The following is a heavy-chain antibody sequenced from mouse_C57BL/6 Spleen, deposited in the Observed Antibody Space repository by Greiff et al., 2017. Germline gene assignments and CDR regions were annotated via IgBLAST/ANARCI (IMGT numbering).Heavy chain of an antibody. CDR1: GYTFTSYW. V-gene: IGHV1-55*01. CDR2: IYPDSGST. D-gene: IGHD3-2*02. J-gene: IGHJ3*01. CDR3: ARSRGSGYGFAY. Sequence: QVQLQQPGAELVKPGASVKMSCKASGYTFTSYWITWVKQRPGQGLEWIGDIYPDSGSTNYNEKFKSKATLTVDTSSSTAYMQLSSLTSEDSAVYYCARSRGSGYGFAYWGQGTLVTVSA.